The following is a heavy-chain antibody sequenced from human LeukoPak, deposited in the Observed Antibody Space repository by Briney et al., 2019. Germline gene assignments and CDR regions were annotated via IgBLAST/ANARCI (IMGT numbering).Heavy chain of an antibody. V-gene: IGHV3-23*01. J-gene: IGHJ5*02. Sequence: GGSLRLSCAASGFTFSSYEMNWVRQAPGKGLEWVSAISGSGGSTYYADSVKGRFTISRDNSKNTLYLQMNSLRAEDTAIYYCAKDLDYYGSGSYVSWFDPWGQGTLVTVSS. D-gene: IGHD3-10*01. CDR2: ISGSGGST. CDR3: AKDLDYYGSGSYVSWFDP. CDR1: GFTFSSYE.